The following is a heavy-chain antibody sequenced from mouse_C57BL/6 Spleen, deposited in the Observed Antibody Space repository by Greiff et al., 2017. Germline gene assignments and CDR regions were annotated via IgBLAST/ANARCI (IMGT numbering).Heavy chain of an antibody. J-gene: IGHJ3*01. D-gene: IGHD1-1*01. Sequence: EVMLVESGGGLVKPGGSLKLSCAASGFTFSSYAMSWVRQTPEKRLEWVATISDGGSYTYYPDNVKGRFTISRDNAKNNLYLQMSHLKSEDTAMYYCARGYYGSSRAWFAYRGQGTLVTVSA. V-gene: IGHV5-4*03. CDR3: ARGYYGSSRAWFAY. CDR1: GFTFSSYA. CDR2: ISDGGSYT.